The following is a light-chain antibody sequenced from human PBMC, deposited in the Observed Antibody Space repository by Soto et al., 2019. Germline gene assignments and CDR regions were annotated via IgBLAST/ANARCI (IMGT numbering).Light chain of an antibody. V-gene: IGKV1-9*01. CDR1: QGISSN. J-gene: IGKJ1*01. CDR2: AAS. CDR3: QHLNGYPRT. Sequence: DIQLTQSPSFLSASVGDRVTITCRASQGISSNLAWYQQKPGKAPKLLIYAASTSQSGVPSSFSGSGSGTEFTLTISSLQAEDFATYYCQHLNGYPRTFGQGTKVEIK.